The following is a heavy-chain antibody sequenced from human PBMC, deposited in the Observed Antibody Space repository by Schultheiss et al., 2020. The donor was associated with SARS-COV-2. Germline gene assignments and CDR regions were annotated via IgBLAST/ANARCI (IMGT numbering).Heavy chain of an antibody. CDR1: GFTVSSNY. Sequence: GGSLRLSCAASGFTVSSNYMSWVRQAPGKGLEWVSSISSSSSYIYYADSVKGRFTISRDNAKNSLYLQMNSLRAEDTAVYYCARAIVGAVDYWGQGTLVTVSS. J-gene: IGHJ4*02. V-gene: IGHV3-21*01. CDR3: ARAIVGAVDY. CDR2: ISSSSSYI. D-gene: IGHD1-26*01.